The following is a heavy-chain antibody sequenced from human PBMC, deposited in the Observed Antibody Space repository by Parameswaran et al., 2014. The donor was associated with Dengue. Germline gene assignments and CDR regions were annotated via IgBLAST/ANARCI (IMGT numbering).Heavy chain of an antibody. D-gene: IGHD3-22*01. J-gene: IGHJ3*02. CDR3: ARGYDSSDDAFDI. CDR2: SFYSGST. Sequence: WIRQPPGRDWSGLAISFYSGSTNYNPSLKSRVTISVDTSKNQFSLKLSSVTAADTAVYYCARGYDSSDDAFDIWGQGTMVTVSS. V-gene: IGHV4-59*01.